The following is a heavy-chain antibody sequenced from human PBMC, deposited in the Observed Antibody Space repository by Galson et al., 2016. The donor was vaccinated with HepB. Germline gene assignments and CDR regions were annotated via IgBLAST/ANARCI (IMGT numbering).Heavy chain of an antibody. CDR3: AKSIRPNWNALDH. J-gene: IGHJ4*02. CDR1: GFTLRTYV. D-gene: IGHD1-1*01. CDR2: MANGGGNT. Sequence: SLRLSCAASGFTLRTYVMTWVRQAPGKGLEWVSAMANGGGNTYYADSVKGRFTISRDDSTNTLYLQMNSLRAEDTAIYYCAKSIRPNWNALDHWGQGALVTVSS. V-gene: IGHV3-23*01.